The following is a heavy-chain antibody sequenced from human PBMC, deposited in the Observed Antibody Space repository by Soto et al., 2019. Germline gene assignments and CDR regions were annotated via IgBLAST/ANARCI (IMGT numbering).Heavy chain of an antibody. J-gene: IGHJ5*02. Sequence: EVQLVESGGGLVQPGGSLRLSCAASGFTFSSYSMNWVRQAPGKGLEWVSYISSSSSTIYYADSVKGRFTISRDNAKNSVYLQMNSLRDEDRAVYYCARDSRPGDYGDYGIDPWGQGTLVTVSS. CDR1: GFTFSSYS. CDR3: ARDSRPGDYGDYGIDP. CDR2: ISSSSSTI. D-gene: IGHD4-17*01. V-gene: IGHV3-48*02.